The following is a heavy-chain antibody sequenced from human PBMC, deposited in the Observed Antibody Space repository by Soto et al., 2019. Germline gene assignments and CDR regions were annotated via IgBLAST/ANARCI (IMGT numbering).Heavy chain of an antibody. V-gene: IGHV3-23*01. CDR2: FTSPGVT. D-gene: IGHD1-1*01. Sequence: EVQLLESGGGLVQPGGSLRLSCEASGFTIINYAMTWLRQAPGQGLEWVSTFTSPGVTYYADSVKGRFTISRDTSKNTLFLQMNSLRAEDTAVYYCARSGDNYNRLDYWGQGTPVTVSS. CDR3: ARSGDNYNRLDY. J-gene: IGHJ4*02. CDR1: GFTIINYA.